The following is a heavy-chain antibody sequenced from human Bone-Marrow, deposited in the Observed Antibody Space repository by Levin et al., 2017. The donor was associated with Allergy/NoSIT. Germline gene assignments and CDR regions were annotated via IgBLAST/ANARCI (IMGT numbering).Heavy chain of an antibody. Sequence: LSLTCAASGFTFSSSAMSWVRQAPGKGLEWVSAISGSGGSTYYADSVKGRFTISRDNSKNTLYLQMNSLRAEDTAVYYCAKAIVGARGPDYWGQGTLVTVSS. V-gene: IGHV3-23*01. D-gene: IGHD1-26*01. J-gene: IGHJ4*02. CDR1: GFTFSSSA. CDR3: AKAIVGARGPDY. CDR2: ISGSGGST.